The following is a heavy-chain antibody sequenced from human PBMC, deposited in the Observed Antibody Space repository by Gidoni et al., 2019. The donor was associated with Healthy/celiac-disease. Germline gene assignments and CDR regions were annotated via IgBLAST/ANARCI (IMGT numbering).Heavy chain of an antibody. CDR1: GGSISSSSYY. CDR2: IYYSGST. D-gene: IGHD3-3*01. J-gene: IGHJ5*02. Sequence: QLQLQESGPGLVKPSETLSLTCTVSGGSISSSSYYWGWIRQPPGKGLEWIGSIYYSGSTYYNPSLKSRVTISVDTSKNQFSLKLSSVTAADTAVYYCACTSYYDFWSGRNWFDPWGQGTLVTVSS. CDR3: ACTSYYDFWSGRNWFDP. V-gene: IGHV4-39*01.